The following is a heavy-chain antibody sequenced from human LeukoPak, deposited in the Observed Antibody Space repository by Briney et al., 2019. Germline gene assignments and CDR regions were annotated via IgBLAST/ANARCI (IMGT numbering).Heavy chain of an antibody. CDR3: AKCSGSYYFDY. J-gene: IGHJ4*02. V-gene: IGHV3-23*01. CDR2: ISGSGGST. Sequence: GGSLRLSWAASGFTFSSYGMSWVRQAPGKGLEWVSAISGSGGSTYYADSVKGRFTISRDNSKNTLYLQMNSLRAEDTAVYYCAKCSGSYYFDYWGQGTLVTVSS. D-gene: IGHD6-19*01. CDR1: GFTFSSYG.